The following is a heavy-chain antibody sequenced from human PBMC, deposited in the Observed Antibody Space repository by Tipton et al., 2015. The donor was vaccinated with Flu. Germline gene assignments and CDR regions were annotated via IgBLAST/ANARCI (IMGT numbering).Heavy chain of an antibody. D-gene: IGHD3-22*01. J-gene: IGHJ4*02. Sequence: TLSLTCTVSGDSITCYYWTWIRQPAGKGLEWLGRIYTTGSTNYNPSLQSPVTMSLDTSKNQFSLKLSAETAADAAGYYCAIDRYDSSGFVGYWGPGTLVTVSS. CDR3: AIDRYDSSGFVGY. CDR1: GDSITCYY. V-gene: IGHV4-4*07. CDR2: IYTTGST.